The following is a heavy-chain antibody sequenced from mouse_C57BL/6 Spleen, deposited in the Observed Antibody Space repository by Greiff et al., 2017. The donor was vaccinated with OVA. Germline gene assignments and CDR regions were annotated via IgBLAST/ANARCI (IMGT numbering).Heavy chain of an antibody. V-gene: IGHV6-3*01. Sequence: EVTLVESGGGLVQPGGSMKLSCVASGFTFSNYWMKWVRQSPEKGLEWVAQIRLKYDNYETPYAESVKGRFNISRDNSKSSFYLQMNNLRAEDTGIYYCTGQILLYFDYWGQGTTLTVSS. CDR3: TGQILLYFDY. D-gene: IGHD1-1*01. CDR2: IRLKYDNYET. J-gene: IGHJ2*01. CDR1: GFTFSNYW.